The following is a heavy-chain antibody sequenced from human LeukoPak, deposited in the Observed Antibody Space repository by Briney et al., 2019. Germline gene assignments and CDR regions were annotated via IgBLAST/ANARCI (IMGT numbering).Heavy chain of an antibody. Sequence: GASVKVSCKASGYTFTDYYIHWVRQAPGQGLEWMGVIYPIPGTASYPQGFQDRVTMTRDTSTSTVNMELGSLRSEDTAMYYCVREYHGGYFDFWGQGTLVTVSS. D-gene: IGHD3-16*01. CDR3: VREYHGGYFDF. CDR2: IYPIPGTA. V-gene: IGHV1-46*03. CDR1: GYTFTDYY. J-gene: IGHJ4*02.